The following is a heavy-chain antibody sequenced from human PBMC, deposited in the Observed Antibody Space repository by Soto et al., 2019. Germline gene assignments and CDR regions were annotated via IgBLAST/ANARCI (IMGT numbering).Heavy chain of an antibody. CDR2: IDSSDSDI. CDR1: GYRFASYR. Sequence: GESLKISCKDSGYRFASYRIAWARQMPGKGLKWMGIIDSSDSDIRYSPSFQGQVTISADKSISTAYLPWSSLNASDTSIYYCARSFFDNFDHRGYGTLVTVSS. V-gene: IGHV5-51*01. CDR3: ARSFFDNFDH. J-gene: IGHJ5*02. D-gene: IGHD3-3*01.